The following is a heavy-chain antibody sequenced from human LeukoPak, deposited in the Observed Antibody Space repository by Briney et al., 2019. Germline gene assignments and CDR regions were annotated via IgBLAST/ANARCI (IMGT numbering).Heavy chain of an antibody. Sequence: PSETLSLTCAVYGGSFSGYYWSWIRQPPGKGLEWIGEINHSGSTNYNPSLKSRVTISVDTSKNQFSLKLSSVTAADTAVYCCARLPSSVVVPAAIRYYYGMDVWGKGTTVTVSS. CDR2: INHSGST. V-gene: IGHV4-34*01. CDR3: ARLPSSVVVPAAIRYYYGMDV. D-gene: IGHD2-2*01. J-gene: IGHJ6*04. CDR1: GGSFSGYY.